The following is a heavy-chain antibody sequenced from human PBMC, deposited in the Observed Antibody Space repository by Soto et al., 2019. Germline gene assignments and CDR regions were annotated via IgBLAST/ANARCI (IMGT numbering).Heavy chain of an antibody. CDR2: INAGNGNT. CDR1: GYTFNSYA. CDR3: ASEGYCRSTSCSDDFDN. D-gene: IGHD2-2*01. Sequence: QVQLVQSGAELQKPGASVKVSCKASGYTFNSYAMHGVRQAPGQRLEWMGWINAGNGNTKYSQKFQGRVTITRDNSARTAYVELNSMRSYVTAVYYCASEGYCRSTSCSDDFDNWGQGTMVTVAS. J-gene: IGHJ3*02. V-gene: IGHV1-3*01.